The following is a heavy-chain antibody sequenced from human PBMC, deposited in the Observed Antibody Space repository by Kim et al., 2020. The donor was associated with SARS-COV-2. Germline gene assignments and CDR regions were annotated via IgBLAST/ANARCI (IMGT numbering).Heavy chain of an antibody. Sequence: GGSLRLSCAASGFTFSSYSMNWVRQAPGKGLEWVSSISSSSSYIYYADSVKGRFTISRDNAKNSLYLQMNSLRAEDTAVYYCARDGVYCGGDCYPEYFQHWGQGTLVTVSS. V-gene: IGHV3-21*01. CDR2: ISSSSSYI. CDR3: ARDGVYCGGDCYPEYFQH. J-gene: IGHJ1*01. D-gene: IGHD2-21*02. CDR1: GFTFSSYS.